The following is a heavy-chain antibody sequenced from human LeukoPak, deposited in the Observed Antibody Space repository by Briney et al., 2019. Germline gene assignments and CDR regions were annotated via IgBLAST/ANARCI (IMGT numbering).Heavy chain of an antibody. Sequence: SETLSLTCTFSGVSISSGNQYCGWIRRPPGGGLEWIGSISYSGSTYYNPSLKTRATISPDTSKNQYSLRLTSVTAADTAIYYCARRGIWDLQIGNWFDPWGQGILVIVSS. CDR3: ARRGIWDLQIGNWFDP. D-gene: IGHD3-16*01. CDR1: GVSISSGNQY. CDR2: ISYSGST. J-gene: IGHJ5*02. V-gene: IGHV4-39*01.